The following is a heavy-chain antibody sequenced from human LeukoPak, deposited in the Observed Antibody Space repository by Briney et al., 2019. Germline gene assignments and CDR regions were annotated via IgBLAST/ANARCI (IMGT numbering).Heavy chain of an antibody. V-gene: IGHV3-30-3*01. CDR1: GFTFSAYA. D-gene: IGHD3-9*01. CDR3: AKGYYEIHDAFDI. Sequence: GMSLRLSCAASGFTFSAYAMHWVRQAPGKGLEWVAIISYDGNIKYQADSVKGRFTISRDDSKNTLYLQMNSLRAEDTAVYYCAKGYYEIHDAFDIWGQGTMVTVSS. CDR2: ISYDGNIK. J-gene: IGHJ3*02.